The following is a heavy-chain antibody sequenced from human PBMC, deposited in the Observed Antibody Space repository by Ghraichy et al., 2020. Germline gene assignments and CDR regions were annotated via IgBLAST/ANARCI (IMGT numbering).Heavy chain of an antibody. Sequence: SLNISCTVSGDSIRGDGYHWSWIRQHPGKGLEWIGHIYYSGSTYNNPSLKSRITISIDTSRSQFSLRLESVTAADTAVYYCARGSLVGMDVWGQGTSVTVSS. CDR3: ARGSLVGMDV. CDR1: GDSIRGDGYH. V-gene: IGHV4-31*03. J-gene: IGHJ6*02. D-gene: IGHD2-8*02. CDR2: IYYSGST.